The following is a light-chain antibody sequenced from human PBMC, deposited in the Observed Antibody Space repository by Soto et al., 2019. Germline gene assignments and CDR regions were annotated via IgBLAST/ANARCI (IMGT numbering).Light chain of an antibody. CDR1: SSDVGGYKY. V-gene: IGLV2-8*01. CDR2: EVN. CDR3: YSYAGSHNV. Sequence: QSALTQPPSASGSPGQSVTISCTGTSSDVGGYKYVSWYQQHPGKAPKLMIYEVNKRPSGVPDRFSGSKSGDTASLTVSGLQAEDEADYYCYSYAGSHNVFGTGTKVTVL. J-gene: IGLJ1*01.